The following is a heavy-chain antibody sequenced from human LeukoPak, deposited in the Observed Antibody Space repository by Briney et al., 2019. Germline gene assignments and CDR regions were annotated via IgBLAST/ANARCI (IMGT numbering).Heavy chain of an antibody. J-gene: IGHJ5*02. CDR1: GFTFSSYG. V-gene: IGHV3-33*01. CDR2: IWYDGSNK. Sequence: GGSLRLSCAASGFTFSSYGMHWVRQAPGKGLEWVAVIWYDGSNKYYADSVKGRFAISRDNSKNTLYLQMNSLRAEDTAVYYCARLRTTAWFDPWGQGTLVTVSS. D-gene: IGHD4-11*01. CDR3: ARLRTTAWFDP.